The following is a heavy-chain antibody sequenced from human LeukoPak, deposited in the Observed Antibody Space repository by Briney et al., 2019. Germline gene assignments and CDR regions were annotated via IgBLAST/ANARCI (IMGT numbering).Heavy chain of an antibody. Sequence: PGGSLRLSCAASGFTFSTYGVHWVRQAPGKGLEWVASISYDGSNKYYADSVKGRLTISRDNSKNTLYLQMNSLRAEDTAVYYCAKDRDGDYYFDYWGQGTLVTVSS. D-gene: IGHD4-17*01. J-gene: IGHJ4*02. CDR3: AKDRDGDYYFDY. CDR2: ISYDGSNK. CDR1: GFTFSTYG. V-gene: IGHV3-30*18.